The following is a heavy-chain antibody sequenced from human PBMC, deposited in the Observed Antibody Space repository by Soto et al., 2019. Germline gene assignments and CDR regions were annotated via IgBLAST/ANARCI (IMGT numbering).Heavy chain of an antibody. Sequence: QVQLVQSGAEVKKPGSSVKVSCKSSGGTFSSYTISWVRQAPGRGLEWMGRIIPILGIANYAQKFQGRVTITADKSTSTAYMELSSLRSEDTAVYYCAKGAQQLVNWFDPWGQGTLVTVSS. V-gene: IGHV1-69*02. CDR1: GGTFSSYT. CDR3: AKGAQQLVNWFDP. D-gene: IGHD6-13*01. CDR2: IIPILGIA. J-gene: IGHJ5*02.